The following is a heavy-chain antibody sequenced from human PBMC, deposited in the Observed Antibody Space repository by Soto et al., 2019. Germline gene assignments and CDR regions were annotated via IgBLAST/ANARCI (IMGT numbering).Heavy chain of an antibody. Sequence: EVQLVESGGGLVQPGGSLRLSCAASGFTFSSYWMHWVRQAPGKGLVWVSRINSDGSSTSYADSVKGRFTISRDNAKNTLYLQMNSLRAEDTAVYYCARDMIAVAGTGSYYYGMDVWGQGTTVTVSS. V-gene: IGHV3-74*01. CDR3: ARDMIAVAGTGSYYYGMDV. CDR1: GFTFSSYW. D-gene: IGHD6-19*01. CDR2: INSDGSST. J-gene: IGHJ6*02.